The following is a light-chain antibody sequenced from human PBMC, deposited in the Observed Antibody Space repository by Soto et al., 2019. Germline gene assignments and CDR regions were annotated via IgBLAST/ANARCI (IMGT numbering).Light chain of an antibody. CDR1: QSISSY. CDR3: QQSYSTPPT. J-gene: IGKJ1*01. Sequence: DIQMTQSPSSLSASVGDRVTITCRASQSISSYLNWYQQKPGKAPMLLIYGASSLQSGVPSRFSGSGSGTDFTLTISSLQPEDFATYYCQQSYSTPPTFGQGTKVEIK. CDR2: GAS. V-gene: IGKV1-39*01.